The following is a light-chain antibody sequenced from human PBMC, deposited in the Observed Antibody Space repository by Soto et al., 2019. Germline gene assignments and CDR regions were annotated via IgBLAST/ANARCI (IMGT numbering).Light chain of an antibody. CDR3: QQLNSYLLT. CDR1: QGISSY. V-gene: IGKV1-9*01. Sequence: DIQLTQSPSFLSASVGDRVTITCRASQGISSYLAWYQQKPGKAPKLLIYAASTLQSGVPSRFSDSGSGTEFTLTISSLQPEDFATYYCQQLNSYLLTFGQGTKVEIK. J-gene: IGKJ1*01. CDR2: AAS.